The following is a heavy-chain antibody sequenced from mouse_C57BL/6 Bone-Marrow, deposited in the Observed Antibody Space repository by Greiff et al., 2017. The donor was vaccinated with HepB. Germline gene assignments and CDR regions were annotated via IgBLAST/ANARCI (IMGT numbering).Heavy chain of an antibody. J-gene: IGHJ4*01. V-gene: IGHV1-18*01. CDR3: ARGEDYGSSYGYAMDY. CDR2: INPNNGGT. Sequence: VQLKHSGPELVKPGASVKIPCKASGYTFTDYNMDWVKQSHGKSLEWIGDINPNNGGTIYNQKFKGKATLTVDKSSSTAYMELRSLTSEDTAVYYCARGEDYGSSYGYAMDYWGQGTSVTVSS. D-gene: IGHD1-1*01. CDR1: GYTFTDYN.